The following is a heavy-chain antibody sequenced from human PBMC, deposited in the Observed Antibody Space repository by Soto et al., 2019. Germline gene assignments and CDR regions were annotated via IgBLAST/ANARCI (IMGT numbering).Heavy chain of an antibody. Sequence: GGSLRLSCAASGLTFSSYAMSWDRQAQGKGLEWVSAISGSGGSTYYPDSVKGGFSISRYNSKNTLYLQMNRLRAEDTAEYYCAKDHIVPAAMESYYYDSSGYDYWGQGSLVSVSS. J-gene: IGHJ4*02. D-gene: IGHD3-22*01. CDR1: GLTFSSYA. CDR2: ISGSGGST. CDR3: AKDHIVPAAMESYYYDSSGYDY. V-gene: IGHV3-23*01.